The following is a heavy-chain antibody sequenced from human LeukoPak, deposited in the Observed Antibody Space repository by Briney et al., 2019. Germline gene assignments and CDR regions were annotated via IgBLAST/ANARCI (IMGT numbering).Heavy chain of an antibody. CDR3: AREWEWELHPGHYYYYMDV. CDR2: IWYDGSNK. J-gene: IGHJ6*03. CDR1: GFTFSSYG. V-gene: IGHV3-33*01. D-gene: IGHD1-26*01. Sequence: GRSLRLSCAASGFTFSSYGMHWVRQAPGKGLEWVAVIWYDGSNKYYADSVKGRFTISRDNSKNTLYLQMNSLRAEDTAVYYCAREWEWELHPGHYYYYMDVWGKGTTVTVSS.